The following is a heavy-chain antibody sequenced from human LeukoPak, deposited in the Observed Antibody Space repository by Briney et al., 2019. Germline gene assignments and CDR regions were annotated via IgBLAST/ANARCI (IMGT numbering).Heavy chain of an antibody. CDR1: GGSISSHY. D-gene: IGHD2-15*01. Sequence: SETLSLTCTVSGGSISSHYWSWIRQPPGKGLEWIGYIYYSGSNNYNPSLKRRVTISVDTSKNQFSLKLSSVTAADTAVYYCARDSDCSGGSCYSGDGTYYYYYYMDVWGKGTTVTVSS. CDR3: ARDSDCSGGSCYSGDGTYYYYYYMDV. J-gene: IGHJ6*03. CDR2: IYYSGSN. V-gene: IGHV4-59*11.